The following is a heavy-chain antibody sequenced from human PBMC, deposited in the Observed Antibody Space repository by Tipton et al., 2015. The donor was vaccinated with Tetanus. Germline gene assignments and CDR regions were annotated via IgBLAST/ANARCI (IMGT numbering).Heavy chain of an antibody. CDR3: ARGESDDYGDYDLGPSGYYYYGMDV. CDR1: GGTFSSYA. Sequence: QLVQSGAEVKKPGSSVKVSCKASGGTFSSYAISWVRQAPGQGLEWMGGIIPIFGTANYAQKFQGRVTVTADKSTSTAYMELSSLRSEDAAVYYCARGESDDYGDYDLGPSGYYYYGMDVWGQGTTVTVSS. V-gene: IGHV1-69*06. CDR2: IIPIFGTA. J-gene: IGHJ6*02. D-gene: IGHD4-17*01.